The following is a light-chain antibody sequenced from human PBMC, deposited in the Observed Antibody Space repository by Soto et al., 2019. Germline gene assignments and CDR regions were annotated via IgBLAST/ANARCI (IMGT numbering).Light chain of an antibody. CDR1: SSDVGSYNL. V-gene: IGLV2-23*01. J-gene: IGLJ1*01. CDR2: EGS. Sequence: QSALTQPASVSGSPGQSITISCTGTSSDVGSYNLVSWYQQHPGKAPKLMIYEGSKRPSGVSNRFSGSKSGNTASLTISGLQADDEADYYCCSYAGSSTPTVFGTGTRSPS. CDR3: CSYAGSSTPTV.